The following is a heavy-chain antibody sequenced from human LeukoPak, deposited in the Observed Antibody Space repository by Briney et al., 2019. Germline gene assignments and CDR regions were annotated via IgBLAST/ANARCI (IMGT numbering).Heavy chain of an antibody. V-gene: IGHV3-30-3*01. CDR3: ARDQGITGTTEPFDY. Sequence: PGGSLRLSCVASGFSLSNYWINWVCQAPGKGLEWVAVISYDGSNKYYADSVKGRFTISRDNSKNTLYLQMNSLRAEDTAVYYCARDQGITGTTEPFDYWGQGTLVTVSS. CDR1: GFSLSNYW. D-gene: IGHD1-7*01. J-gene: IGHJ4*02. CDR2: ISYDGSNK.